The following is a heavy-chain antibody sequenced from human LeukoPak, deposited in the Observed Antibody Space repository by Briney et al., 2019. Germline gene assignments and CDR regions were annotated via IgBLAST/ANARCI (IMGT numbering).Heavy chain of an antibody. Sequence: PRGSLRLSCAASGFTFSIYTMNWVRQAPGKGLEWVSIINFNGDNKYYADSVQGRFTISRDNSKNTVYLQMNSLRAEDTAIYYCAKDGHCPGALCPTQIAVAGYNDNWGQGTLVTVSS. CDR1: GFTFSIYT. D-gene: IGHD6-19*01. J-gene: IGHJ4*02. V-gene: IGHV3-23*01. CDR2: INFNGDNK. CDR3: AKDGHCPGALCPTQIAVAGYNDN.